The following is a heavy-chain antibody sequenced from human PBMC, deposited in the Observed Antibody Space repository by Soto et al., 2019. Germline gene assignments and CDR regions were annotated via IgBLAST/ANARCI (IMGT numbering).Heavy chain of an antibody. CDR3: ARHTTTVTTLACFDY. J-gene: IGHJ4*02. D-gene: IGHD4-17*01. Sequence: SETLSLTCTVSGGSISSGGYYWSWIRQHPGKGLEWIGYIYYSGSTYYNPSLKSRVTISVDTSKNQFSLKLSSVTAADTAVYYCARHTTTVTTLACFDYWGQGTLVTVSS. V-gene: IGHV4-31*03. CDR2: IYYSGST. CDR1: GGSISSGGYY.